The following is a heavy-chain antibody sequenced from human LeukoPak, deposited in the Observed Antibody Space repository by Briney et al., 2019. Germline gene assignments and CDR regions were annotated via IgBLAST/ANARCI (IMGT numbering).Heavy chain of an antibody. D-gene: IGHD2-2*01. CDR1: GGSFSGYY. J-gene: IGHJ6*03. CDR3: ARGIVVVPAAQRRYYYYYMDV. Sequence: KTSETLSLTCAVYGGSFSGYYWSWIRQPPGKGLEWIGEINHSGSTNYNPSLKSRVIISVDTSKNQFSLKLSSVTAADTAVYYCARGIVVVPAAQRRYYYYYMDVWGKGTTVTVSS. CDR2: INHSGST. V-gene: IGHV4-34*01.